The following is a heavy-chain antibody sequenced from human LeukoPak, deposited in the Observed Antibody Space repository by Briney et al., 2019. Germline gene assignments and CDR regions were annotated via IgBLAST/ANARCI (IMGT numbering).Heavy chain of an antibody. V-gene: IGHV3-11*04. D-gene: IGHD3-16*02. CDR1: GFTFSDYY. CDR3: ARGSFLITFGGLIV. CDR2: IGSSNTI. Sequence: GGSLRLSCAASGFTFSDYYMSWIRQAPGKGLEWLSYIGSSNTIYSADSVKGRFAISRDNAKNSLYLQMNSLRAEDTAVYYCARGSFLITFGGLIVWGQGTLVTVSS. J-gene: IGHJ4*02.